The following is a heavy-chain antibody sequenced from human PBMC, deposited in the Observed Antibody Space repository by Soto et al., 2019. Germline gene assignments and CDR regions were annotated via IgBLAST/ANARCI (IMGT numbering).Heavy chain of an antibody. V-gene: IGHV1-69*13. CDR1: GGTFSSYA. J-gene: IGHJ3*02. CDR2: IIPIFGTA. D-gene: IGHD6-13*01. Sequence: SVKVSCKASGGTFSSYAISRVRQAPGQGLEWMGGIIPIFGTANYAQKFQGRVTITADESTSTAYMELSSLRSEDTAVYYCARVEAAAGRGAFDIWGQGTMVTVS. CDR3: ARVEAAAGRGAFDI.